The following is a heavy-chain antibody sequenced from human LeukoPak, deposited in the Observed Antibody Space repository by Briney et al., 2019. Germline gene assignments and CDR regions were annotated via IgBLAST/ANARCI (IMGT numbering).Heavy chain of an antibody. D-gene: IGHD6-13*01. CDR2: ISYDGSNK. V-gene: IGHV3-30*18. CDR3: AKGYSSLFDY. CDR1: GFTFSSYG. Sequence: GGSLRLSCAATGFTFSSYGMHWVRQAPGKGLEWVAVISYDGSNKYYADSVKGRFTISRDNSKNTLYLQMNSLRAEDTAVYYCAKGYSSLFDYWGQGTLVTVSS. J-gene: IGHJ4*02.